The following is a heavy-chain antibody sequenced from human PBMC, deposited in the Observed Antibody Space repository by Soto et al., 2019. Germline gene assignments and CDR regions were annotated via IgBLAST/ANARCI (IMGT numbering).Heavy chain of an antibody. CDR1: GFTFHDFA. J-gene: IGHJ3*02. Sequence: GGSLRLSCAASGFTFHDFAMHWVRQAPGKGLEWVSGISWNSGSMGYADSVNGRVIISRDNAMNSLYLQMNSLRAEDTALYYCAKDKGYKWNDVAAFDIWGQGTMVTVSS. D-gene: IGHD1-20*01. V-gene: IGHV3-9*01. CDR3: AKDKGYKWNDVAAFDI. CDR2: ISWNSGSM.